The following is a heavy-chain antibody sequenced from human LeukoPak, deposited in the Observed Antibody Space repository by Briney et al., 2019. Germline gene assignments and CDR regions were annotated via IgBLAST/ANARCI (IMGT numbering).Heavy chain of an antibody. CDR1: GGSISSRGSY. D-gene: IGHD2-8*01. J-gene: IGHJ4*02. CDR3: ARDVWGGFDY. CDR2: FSYSGTT. Sequence: SETLSLTCTVSGGSISSRGSYWGWIRQSPGKGLEWIAGFSYSGTTYYNPSLKSRVTISVDTSKNQFSLKLSSVTAADTAVYYCARDVWGGFDYWGQGTLVTVSS. V-gene: IGHV4-39*07.